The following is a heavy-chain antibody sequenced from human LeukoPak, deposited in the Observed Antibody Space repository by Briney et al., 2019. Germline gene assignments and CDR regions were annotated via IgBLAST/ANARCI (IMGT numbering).Heavy chain of an antibody. J-gene: IGHJ5*02. V-gene: IGHV4-59*08. D-gene: IGHD3-10*01. CDR3: ARHIYPDGSPFDP. Sequence: SETLSLTCTVSGDSISNNHWSWIPQPPGKGLEWIGYISYTGSTNYNPSLKSRLTISVDTSKNHFSLTLTYVTAADTALYYCARHIYPDGSPFDPWGQGTLVTVSS. CDR1: GDSISNNH. CDR2: ISYTGST.